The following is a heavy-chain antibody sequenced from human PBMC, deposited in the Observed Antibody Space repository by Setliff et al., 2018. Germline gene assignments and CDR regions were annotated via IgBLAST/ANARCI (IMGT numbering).Heavy chain of an antibody. V-gene: IGHV3-53*01. J-gene: IGHJ4*02. D-gene: IGHD3-10*01. CDR3: RLWSGETSRDY. CDR2: TYRSGVT. CDR1: GLSYTNDW. Sequence: GGSLRLSCTASGLSYTNDWVSWVRQAPGKGLEWISVTYRSGVTNYADSVKGRFSISRDNSKNTLYLQMNSLRADDTAVYYCRLWSGETSRDYWGQGTLVTVSS.